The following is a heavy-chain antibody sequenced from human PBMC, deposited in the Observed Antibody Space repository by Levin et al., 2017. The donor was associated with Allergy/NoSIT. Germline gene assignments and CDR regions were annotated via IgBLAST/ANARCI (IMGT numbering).Heavy chain of an antibody. Sequence: SQTLSLTCTVSDDSVSSSFYYWAWIRQPPGRGLEWTGSIYHSGATYNNPSLGSRVAMSVDTSKNQCSLRLRSVTAADTAVYYCARGHTAMAYFDYWGQGILVTVSS. J-gene: IGHJ4*02. V-gene: IGHV4-39*01. CDR3: ARGHTAMAYFDY. CDR2: IYHSGAT. CDR1: DDSVSSSFYY. D-gene: IGHD5-18*01.